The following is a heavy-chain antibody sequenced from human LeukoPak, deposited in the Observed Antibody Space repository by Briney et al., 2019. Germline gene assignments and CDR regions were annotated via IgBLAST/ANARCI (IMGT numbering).Heavy chain of an antibody. CDR3: ARRAGSTAWSFDS. CDR2: ISSSEGP. J-gene: IGHJ4*02. V-gene: IGHV4-4*07. Sequence: SETLSLTWTVSGVSINDYYWTWIRQPAGKRLEWIGQISSSEGPKYNPSLESRVTMSVDTSKKQFSLQLTFVTVADTGVYYCARRAGSTAWSFDSWGQGTQVTVSS. CDR1: GVSINDYY. D-gene: IGHD2-21*02.